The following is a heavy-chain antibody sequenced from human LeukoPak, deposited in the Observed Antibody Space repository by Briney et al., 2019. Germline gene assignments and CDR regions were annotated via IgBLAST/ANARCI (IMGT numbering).Heavy chain of an antibody. Sequence: GGSLRLSCAASGFTFSTYGMHWVRQTPGRGLEWVAVISFDGSNKYYADSVKGRFTISRDNSKNTLYLQMNSLRAEDTAVYYCAKAVKWGYSSSWYDYWGQGTLVTVSS. CDR3: AKAVKWGYSSSWYDY. J-gene: IGHJ4*02. D-gene: IGHD6-13*01. V-gene: IGHV3-30*18. CDR1: GFTFSTYG. CDR2: ISFDGSNK.